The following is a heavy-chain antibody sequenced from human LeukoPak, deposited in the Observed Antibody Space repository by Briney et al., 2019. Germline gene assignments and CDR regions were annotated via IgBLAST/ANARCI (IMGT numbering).Heavy chain of an antibody. CDR1: GFTFSSYE. D-gene: IGHD3-10*01. V-gene: IGHV3-48*03. CDR3: ARDRAGVTYYYYGMDV. J-gene: IGHJ6*02. CDR2: ISSGSTI. Sequence: GGSLRLSCAASGFTFSSYEMNWVRRAPGKGLEWVSYISSGSTIYYADSVKGRFTISRDNAKNSLYLQMNSLRAEDTAVYYCARDRAGVTYYYYGMDVWGQGTTVTVSS.